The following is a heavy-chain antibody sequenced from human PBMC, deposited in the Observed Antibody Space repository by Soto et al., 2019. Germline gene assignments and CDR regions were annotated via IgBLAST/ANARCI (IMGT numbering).Heavy chain of an antibody. Sequence: PGGSLRLSCAASGFTFSSHGMHWARQGPGKGLEWVAVIWYDGSNKVYADSVKGRFTISKDNSKNTLYLQMNSLRAEDTAVYYCARDLSGDYGALDTWGQGTMVTVSS. J-gene: IGHJ3*02. V-gene: IGHV3-33*01. CDR3: ARDLSGDYGALDT. CDR2: IWYDGSNK. CDR1: GFTFSSHG. D-gene: IGHD4-17*01.